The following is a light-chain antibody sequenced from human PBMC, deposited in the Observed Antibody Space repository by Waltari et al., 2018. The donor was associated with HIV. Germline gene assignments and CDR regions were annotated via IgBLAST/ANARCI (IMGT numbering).Light chain of an antibody. CDR1: QSVGSL. J-gene: IGKJ4*01. Sequence: EIVVTQSPATLSLSPGERATPSCRTSQSVGSLSAWYQQKPGQAPRLLIYDASNRATGIPARFSGSGSGTDFTLTISSLEPEDFALYYCQQRFNWVTFGGGTKVEIK. CDR2: DAS. V-gene: IGKV3-11*01. CDR3: QQRFNWVT.